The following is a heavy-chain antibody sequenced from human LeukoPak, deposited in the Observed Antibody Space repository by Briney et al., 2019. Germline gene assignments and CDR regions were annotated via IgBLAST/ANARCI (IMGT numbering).Heavy chain of an antibody. Sequence: PSETLSLTCTVSGYSISSGYYWGWIRQPPGKGLEWIGEINHSGSTNYNPSLKSRVTISVDTSKNQFSLKLSSVTAADTAVYYCARAEGVEVREYYFDYWGQGTLVTVSS. J-gene: IGHJ4*02. CDR1: GYSISSGYY. V-gene: IGHV4-38-2*02. D-gene: IGHD3-10*01. CDR3: ARAEGVEVREYYFDY. CDR2: INHSGST.